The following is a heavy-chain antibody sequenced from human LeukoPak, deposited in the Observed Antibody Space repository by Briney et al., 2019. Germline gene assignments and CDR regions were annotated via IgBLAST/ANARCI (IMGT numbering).Heavy chain of an antibody. Sequence: GASVKVSCKTSGYTFTSYGITWVRQAPGQGLEWMGWISAYNGNTNYAQKLQGRVTMTTDTSTSTAYMELRSLRSDDTAVYYCARDVPPTNYFDYWGQGTLVTVSS. D-gene: IGHD1-26*01. CDR2: ISAYNGNT. CDR3: ARDVPPTNYFDY. J-gene: IGHJ4*02. V-gene: IGHV1-18*01. CDR1: GYTFTSYG.